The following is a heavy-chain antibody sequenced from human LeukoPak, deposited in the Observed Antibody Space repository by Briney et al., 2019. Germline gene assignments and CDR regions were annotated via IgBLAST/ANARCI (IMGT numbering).Heavy chain of an antibody. Sequence: SETLSLTCTVSGGSISSYYWSWIRQPPWKGLEWIGYIYYSGSTNYNPSLKSRVTISVDTSKNQFSLKLSSVTAADTAVYYCAKTAGGRIVGASKDAFDIWGQGTMVTVSS. CDR1: GGSISSYY. CDR2: IYYSGST. D-gene: IGHD1-26*01. V-gene: IGHV4-59*01. J-gene: IGHJ3*02. CDR3: AKTAGGRIVGASKDAFDI.